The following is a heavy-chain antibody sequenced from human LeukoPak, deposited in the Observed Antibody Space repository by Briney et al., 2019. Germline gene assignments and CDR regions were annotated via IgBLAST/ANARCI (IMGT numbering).Heavy chain of an antibody. V-gene: IGHV1-8*01. CDR3: AVPIAAARGAFDY. J-gene: IGHJ4*02. Sequence: GASVKVSCKASGYTFTSYDINWVRQATGQGLEWMGWMNPNSGNTGYAQKFQGRVTMTRNTSISTAYMELSSLRSEDTAVYYCAVPIAAARGAFDYWGQGTLVTVSS. CDR2: MNPNSGNT. D-gene: IGHD6-13*01. CDR1: GYTFTSYD.